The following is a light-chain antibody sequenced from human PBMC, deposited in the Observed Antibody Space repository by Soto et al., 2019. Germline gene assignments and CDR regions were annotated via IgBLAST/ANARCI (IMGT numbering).Light chain of an antibody. J-gene: IGKJ4*01. CDR3: QHYDSLPAVT. V-gene: IGKV1-33*01. CDR2: DAS. CDR1: QGIGNH. Sequence: EIQMTQSPSSLSASVGDRVTITCRASQGIGNHLNWYQQKPGKAPRLLIYDASNFEAGDPSRFSGGGSGTEFTFTISHVRPEDVETYYCQHYDSLPAVTFGGGTREDIE.